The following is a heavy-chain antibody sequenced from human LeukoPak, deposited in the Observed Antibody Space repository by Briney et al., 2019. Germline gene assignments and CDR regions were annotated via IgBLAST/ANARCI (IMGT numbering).Heavy chain of an antibody. Sequence: GGSLRLSCAASGFTFSSYAMSWVRQAPGKGLEWVSAISGSGGSTYYADSVKGRFTISRDNSKNTLYLQMNSLRAEDTAVYYCANYGGGGRGFLEWLSEYYFDYWGQGTLVTVSS. D-gene: IGHD3-3*01. CDR3: ANYGGGGRGFLEWLSEYYFDY. CDR1: GFTFSSYA. CDR2: ISGSGGST. V-gene: IGHV3-23*01. J-gene: IGHJ4*02.